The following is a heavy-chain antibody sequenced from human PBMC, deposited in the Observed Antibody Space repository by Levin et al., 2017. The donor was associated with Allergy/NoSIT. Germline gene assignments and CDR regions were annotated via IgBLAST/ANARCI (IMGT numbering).Heavy chain of an antibody. J-gene: IGHJ3*02. CDR2: ISWNGASV. Sequence: SCAASGFTFEDYAMHWVRQAPGKGLEWVSGISWNGASVGYADSVKGRFTISRDNAKHSLYLQMNSLRAEDTALYYCTKAYDYVWGSYAFDIWGQGTMVTVSS. V-gene: IGHV3-9*01. CDR1: GFTFEDYA. CDR3: TKAYDYVWGSYAFDI. D-gene: IGHD3-16*01.